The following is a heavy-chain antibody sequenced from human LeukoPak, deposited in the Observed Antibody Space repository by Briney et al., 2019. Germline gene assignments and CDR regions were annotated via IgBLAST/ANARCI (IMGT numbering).Heavy chain of an antibody. Sequence: GGSLRLSCAASGFTFRNYAMSWVRQAPGKGLEWVSAIDSGGGTYYANSVKGRFTISRDNSKNTLYLQLSSLRVGDTAVYYCAKGPQGDWGQGALVTVSS. J-gene: IGHJ4*02. CDR3: AKGPQGD. D-gene: IGHD3-16*01. CDR1: GFTFRNYA. V-gene: IGHV3-23*01. CDR2: IDSGGGT.